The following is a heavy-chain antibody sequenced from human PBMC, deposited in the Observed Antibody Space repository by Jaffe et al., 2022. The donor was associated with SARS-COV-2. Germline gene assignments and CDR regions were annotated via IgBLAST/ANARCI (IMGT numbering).Heavy chain of an antibody. J-gene: IGHJ2*01. V-gene: IGHV3-43*02. Sequence: QLVQSAGGLVRPGGSLTLSCSISGFTFDDFAMHWIRQAPGRSLEWVSLVNWDASTTSYADSVKGRFTVSRDNNNNSFHLHMENLKVEDTAFYYCVKDAGSGSGTYTYWHFDLWGRGALVTVSS. CDR3: VKDAGSGSGTYTYWHFDL. D-gene: IGHD2-2*02. CDR1: GFTFDDFA. CDR2: VNWDASTT.